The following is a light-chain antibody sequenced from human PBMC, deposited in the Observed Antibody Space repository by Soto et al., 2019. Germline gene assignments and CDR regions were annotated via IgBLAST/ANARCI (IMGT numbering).Light chain of an antibody. CDR1: SSNIGTHT. V-gene: IGLV1-44*01. CDR3: ATWDDSLNGV. Sequence: QSVLTQPPSASGTPGQRVTISCSGSSSNIGTHTVNWYQQLPGTAPKLVIYSNNQRPSGVPDRFSGSKSGTSASLAFSWLRSEDEADYYCATWDDSLNGVFGGGTKLTVL. J-gene: IGLJ2*01. CDR2: SNN.